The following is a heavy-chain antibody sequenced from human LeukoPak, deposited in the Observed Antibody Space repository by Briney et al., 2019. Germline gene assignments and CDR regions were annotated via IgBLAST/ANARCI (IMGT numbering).Heavy chain of an antibody. J-gene: IGHJ4*02. V-gene: IGHV1-2*02. CDR1: GYTFTGYY. CDR2: INPNSGGT. D-gene: IGHD5-18*01. Sequence: GSVKVSCKASGYTFTGYYMNWVRQAPGQGLEWMGWINPNSGGTNYAQKSQGRVTMTRDTSISTAYMELSRLRSDDTAVYYCVRGGYIYGSDYWGQGTLVTVSS. CDR3: VRGGYIYGSDY.